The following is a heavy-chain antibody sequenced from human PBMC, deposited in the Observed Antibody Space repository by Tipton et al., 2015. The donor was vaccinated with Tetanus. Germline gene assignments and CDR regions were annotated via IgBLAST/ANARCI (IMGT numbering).Heavy chain of an antibody. J-gene: IGHJ4*02. CDR1: GDSISSGPYS. Sequence: TLSLTCTVSGDSISSGPYSWSWLRQHPGKGLELIGYIYYSGTSYISPSLTRRVSIAVDTSRNQFSLNLTSATVADSAVYFCARVSRRNFYFDYWGPGAQATVSS. CDR2: IYYSGTS. D-gene: IGHD2/OR15-2a*01. CDR3: ARVSRRNFYFDY. V-gene: IGHV4-31*03.